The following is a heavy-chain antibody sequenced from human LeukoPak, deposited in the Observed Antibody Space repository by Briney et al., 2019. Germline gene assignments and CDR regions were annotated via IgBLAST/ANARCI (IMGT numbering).Heavy chain of an antibody. CDR1: GDSISGSNYY. V-gene: IGHV4-39*01. J-gene: IGHJ4*02. CDR3: ARILNSGAGCYRY. Sequence: TSETLSLTCTVSGDSISGSNYYWAWIRQPPGKGLEWIASIFYSGTTYYNPSLKSRVAISVDTSNNQFSLRLNSVTAADTAQYYCARILNSGAGCYRYWGQGALVTVSS. D-gene: IGHD2-15*01. CDR2: IFYSGTT.